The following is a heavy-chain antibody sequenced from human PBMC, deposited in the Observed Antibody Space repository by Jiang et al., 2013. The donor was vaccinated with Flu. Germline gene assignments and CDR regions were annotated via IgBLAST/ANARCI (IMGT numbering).Heavy chain of an antibody. J-gene: IGHJ4*02. CDR3: ARLRSKGITYYYDSSGYYLGFFN. D-gene: IGHD3-22*01. V-gene: IGHV4-39*01. CDR2: IYYSGST. CDR1: GGSISSSSYY. Sequence: GPGLVKPSETLSLTCTVSGGSISSSSYYWGWIRQPPGKGLEWIGSIYYSGSTYYNPSLKSRVTISVDTSKNQFSLKLSSVTAADTAVYYCARLRSKGITYYYDSSGYYLGFFNWGQGTLVTVSS.